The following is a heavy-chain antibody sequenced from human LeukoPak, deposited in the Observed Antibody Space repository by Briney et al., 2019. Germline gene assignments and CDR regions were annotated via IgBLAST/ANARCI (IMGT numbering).Heavy chain of an antibody. J-gene: IGHJ6*03. D-gene: IGHD6-13*01. CDR1: GYSISSGYY. Sequence: NSSETLSLTCTVSGYSISSGYYWGWIRQPPGKGLEWIGSIYHSGSTYYNPSLKSRVTISVDTSKNQFSLKLSSVTAADTAVYYCARAGARSSSWYQDYYYYMDVWGKGTTVTISS. V-gene: IGHV4-38-2*02. CDR3: ARAGARSSSWYQDYYYYMDV. CDR2: IYHSGST.